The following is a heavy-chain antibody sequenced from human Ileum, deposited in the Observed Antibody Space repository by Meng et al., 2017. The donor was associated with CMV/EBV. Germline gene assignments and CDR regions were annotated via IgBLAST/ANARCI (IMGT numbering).Heavy chain of an antibody. Sequence: EVQLLESGGGLVQPGGSLRLSCAASEFTLTTSTMTWVRQAPGKGLEWVSSISGSGITTYYADSVRGRFTISRDNSKNTLFLQMNSLRVDDTAIYYCAKDMTFDPWGQGTLVTVSS. J-gene: IGHJ5*02. CDR3: AKDMTFDP. CDR1: EFTLTTST. CDR2: ISGSGITT. V-gene: IGHV3-23*01. D-gene: IGHD3-16*01.